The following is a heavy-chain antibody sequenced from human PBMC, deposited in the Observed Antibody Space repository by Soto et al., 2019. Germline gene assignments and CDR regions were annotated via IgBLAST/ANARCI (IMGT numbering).Heavy chain of an antibody. Sequence: SETLSLTCTVYGGSICSGNYYWSWIRQPPGKGLEWIGYIYYSGSTYYNPSLKSRVTISVDTPKNQFSLKLSSVTAADTAVYYCARDIPDGGYDSSGYYSIAFDIWGQGTMVT. J-gene: IGHJ3*02. V-gene: IGHV4-30-4*01. D-gene: IGHD3-22*01. CDR1: GGSICSGNYY. CDR3: ARDIPDGGYDSSGYYSIAFDI. CDR2: IYYSGST.